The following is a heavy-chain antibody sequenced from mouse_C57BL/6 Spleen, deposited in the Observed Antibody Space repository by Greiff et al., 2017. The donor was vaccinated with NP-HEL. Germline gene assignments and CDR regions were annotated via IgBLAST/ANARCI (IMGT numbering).Heavy chain of an antibody. CDR3: ARGGGTEIDY. Sequence: VQLQQSGPELVKPGASVKISCKASGYSFTSYYIHWVKQRPGQGLEWIGWIYPGSGNTKYNEKFKGKATLTADTSSSTAYMQLSSLTSEDSAVYDCARGGGTEIDYWGQGTTLTVSS. V-gene: IGHV1-66*01. D-gene: IGHD4-1*01. J-gene: IGHJ2*01. CDR2: IYPGSGNT. CDR1: GYSFTSYY.